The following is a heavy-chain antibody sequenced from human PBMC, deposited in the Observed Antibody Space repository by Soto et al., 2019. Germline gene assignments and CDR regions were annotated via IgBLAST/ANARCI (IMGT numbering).Heavy chain of an antibody. Sequence: EVQLVESGGGLIQPGGSLRLSCEASGLSFSDSGMNWVRRAPGKRLEWISYISSSSRTIYYAASVEGRFTISRDNVRNSVHLQMNSLRCEDTGVYYCARTRMEWALYFDNWGLGTLVTVSS. D-gene: IGHD3-3*01. J-gene: IGHJ4*02. CDR2: ISSSSRTI. CDR1: GLSFSDSG. V-gene: IGHV3-48*01. CDR3: ARTRMEWALYFDN.